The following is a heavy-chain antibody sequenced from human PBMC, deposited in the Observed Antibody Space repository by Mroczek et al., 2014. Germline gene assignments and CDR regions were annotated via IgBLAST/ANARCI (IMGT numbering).Heavy chain of an antibody. CDR1: GGTFSSYA. D-gene: IGHD2-2*02. CDR3: ARDPYCSSTSCYTKIQAPLPDGYYYYMDV. Sequence: VQLVQSGAEVKKPGSSVKVSCKASGGTFSSYAISWVRQAPGQGLEWMGGIIPIFGTANYAQKFQGRVTITADESTSTAYMELSSLRSEDTAVYYCARDPYCSSTSCYTKIQAPLPDGYYYYMDVWGKGTTVTVSS. CDR2: IIPIFGTA. J-gene: IGHJ6*03. V-gene: IGHV1-69*12.